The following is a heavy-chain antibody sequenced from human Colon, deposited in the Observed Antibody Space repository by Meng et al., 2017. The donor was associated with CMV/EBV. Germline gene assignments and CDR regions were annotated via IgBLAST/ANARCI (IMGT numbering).Heavy chain of an antibody. CDR2: INYISGDT. J-gene: IGHJ5*02. D-gene: IGHD3-3*02. CDR1: GYTFTDYH. CDR3: GRGRHLDP. Sequence: QGPLVQSGCDVQKPGASVKVSCKTSGYTFTDYHNQWGRQAPGQGLEWMGWINYISGDTNYVQKFQGRVTMPRDTSITTAYMELNSLKSDDTVVYYCGRGRHLDPWGQGTLVTVSS. V-gene: IGHV1-2*02.